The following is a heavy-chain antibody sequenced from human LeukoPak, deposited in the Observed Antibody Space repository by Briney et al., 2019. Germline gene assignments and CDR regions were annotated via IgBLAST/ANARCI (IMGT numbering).Heavy chain of an antibody. D-gene: IGHD5-24*01. CDR2: IYYSGST. CDR1: GGSISSYY. V-gene: IGHV4-59*01. J-gene: IGHJ4*02. CDR3: ASIGLEMATVDY. Sequence: SETLSLTCTVSGGSISSYYWSWIRQPPGKGLEWIGYIYYSGSTNYNPSLKSRVSISVDTSKNQFSLKLSSVTAADTAVYYCASIGLEMATVDYWGQGTLVTVSS.